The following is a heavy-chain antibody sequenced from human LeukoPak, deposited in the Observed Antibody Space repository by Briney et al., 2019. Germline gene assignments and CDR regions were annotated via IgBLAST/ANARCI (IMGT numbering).Heavy chain of an antibody. CDR1: GYSFTSYW. D-gene: IGHD5-12*01. Sequence: GESLKISCKGSGYSFTSYWIGWVRQMPGKGLEWMGLIYPGDSDTRYSPYFQGQVTMSADKSISTACLQWSSLKASDTAMYYCARGYSGYYFYYGMDVWGQGTAVTVSS. CDR2: IYPGDSDT. CDR3: ARGYSGYYFYYGMDV. V-gene: IGHV5-51*01. J-gene: IGHJ6*02.